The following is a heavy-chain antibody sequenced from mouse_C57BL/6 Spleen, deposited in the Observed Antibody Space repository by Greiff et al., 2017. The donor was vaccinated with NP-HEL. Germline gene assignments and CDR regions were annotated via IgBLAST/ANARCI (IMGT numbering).Heavy chain of an antibody. D-gene: IGHD1-1*01. CDR2: IDPEDGDT. CDR1: GFNITDYY. Sequence: VQLQQSGAELVRPGASVKLSCTASGFNITDYYMHWVKQRPEQGLEWIGRIDPEDGDTEYAPKFQGKATMTADTSSNTAYLQLSSLTSEDTAVYYCTTWYYYGTNYFDYWGQGTTLTVSS. J-gene: IGHJ2*01. CDR3: TTWYYYGTNYFDY. V-gene: IGHV14-1*01.